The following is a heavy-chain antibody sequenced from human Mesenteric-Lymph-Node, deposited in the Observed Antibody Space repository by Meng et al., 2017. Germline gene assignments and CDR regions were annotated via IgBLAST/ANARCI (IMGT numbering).Heavy chain of an antibody. Sequence: QPPPPESGPGLVKPPEPLSLTCTVSGGSISSSRHYWGWIRQPPGKGLEWIGYIYYSGSTYYNPSLKSLVTISVDTSKNQFSLKLSSVTAADTAVYYCARDRTTGRYFDYWGQGTLVTVSS. CDR1: GGSISSSRHY. D-gene: IGHD4-11*01. CDR2: IYYSGST. V-gene: IGHV4-30-4*08. J-gene: IGHJ4*02. CDR3: ARDRTTGRYFDY.